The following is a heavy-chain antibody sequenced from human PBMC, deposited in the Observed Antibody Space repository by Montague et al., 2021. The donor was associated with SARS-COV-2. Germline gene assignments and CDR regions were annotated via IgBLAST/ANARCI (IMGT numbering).Heavy chain of an antibody. CDR2: INQSGSN. V-gene: IGHV4-34*01. CDR1: GGSFSGYY. D-gene: IGHD2-2*01. CDR3: ARARQDVVVPALGIGAYSYYSLMDA. J-gene: IGHJ6*03. Sequence: SETLSLTCAVYGGSFSGYYWSWIRQPPGKGLEWIGEINQSGSNNYNPALRSRVTRAVDTSKNQFSLKLSSVTAADTAVYYGARARQDVVVPALGIGAYSYYSLMDAWGTGTTVTVSS.